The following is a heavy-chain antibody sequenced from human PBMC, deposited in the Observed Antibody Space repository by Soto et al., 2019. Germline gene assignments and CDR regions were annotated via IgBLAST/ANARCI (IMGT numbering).Heavy chain of an antibody. V-gene: IGHV3-53*04. CDR2: VYSGGAT. CDR3: VRGRYGSEIH. Sequence: EVRLVESGGGLVQPGGSLSPPFAAFGFTARSNTMTWVPLAPGKGLEWVSLVYSGGATHYAASVKGRFTISTHSSQNTLFLQMNSLRTEDTATYYCVRGRYGSEIHWGQGTKVTVSS. CDR1: GFTARSNT. J-gene: IGHJ4*02. D-gene: IGHD3-10*01.